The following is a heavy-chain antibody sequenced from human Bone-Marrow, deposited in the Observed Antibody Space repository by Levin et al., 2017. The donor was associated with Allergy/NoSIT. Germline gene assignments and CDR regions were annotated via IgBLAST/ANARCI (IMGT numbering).Heavy chain of an antibody. D-gene: IGHD6-19*01. CDR2: MNPNSGNT. CDR3: ARGPSKLKWLVQGEDWFDP. J-gene: IGHJ5*02. Sequence: ASVKVSCKASGYTFTSYDINWVRQATGQGLEWMGWMNPNSGNTGYAQKFQGRVTMTRNTSISTAYMELSSLRSEDTAVYYCARGPSKLKWLVQGEDWFDPWGQGTLVTVSS. V-gene: IGHV1-8*01. CDR1: GYTFTSYD.